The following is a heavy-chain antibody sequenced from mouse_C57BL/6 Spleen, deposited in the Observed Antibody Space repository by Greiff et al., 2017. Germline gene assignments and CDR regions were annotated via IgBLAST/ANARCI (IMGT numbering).Heavy chain of an antibody. J-gene: IGHJ1*03. V-gene: IGHV1-55*01. CDR1: GYTFTSYW. CDR3: ARAATVVEDWYFDV. Sequence: QVQLQQPGAELVKPGASVKMSCKASGYTFTSYWITWVKQRPGQGLEWIGDIYPGSGSTNYNEKFKSKATLTVDPSSSTAYMQLSSLTSEDSAVYCCARAATVVEDWYFDVWGTGTTVTVSS. D-gene: IGHD1-1*01. CDR2: IYPGSGST.